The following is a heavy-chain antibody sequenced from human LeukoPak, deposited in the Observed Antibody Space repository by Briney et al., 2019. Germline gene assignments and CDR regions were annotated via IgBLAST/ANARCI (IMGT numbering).Heavy chain of an antibody. D-gene: IGHD1-1*01. J-gene: IGHJ5*02. CDR2: IYYGGGT. V-gene: IGHV4-38-2*02. CDR1: GYSISSGYY. CDR3: VRCKNDDWFDP. Sequence: SETLSLTCTVSGYSISSGYYWGWIRQPPGKGLEWIGSIYYGGGTYYNPSLKSRVTISVDTSKIQFSLRLSSVTAADTAVYYCVRCKNDDWFDPWGQGTLVTVSS.